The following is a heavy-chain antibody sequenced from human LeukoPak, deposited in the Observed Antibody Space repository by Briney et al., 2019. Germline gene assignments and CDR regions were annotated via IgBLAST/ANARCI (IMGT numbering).Heavy chain of an antibody. Sequence: SETLSLTCNISGGSISSYYWSWLRQPAGKGLEWIGRIYTSGSNNYRPSLKSRVTMSVDTSKNQFSLKLSSVTAADTAVYYCAREYSSSTSRCLDSWGQGTLVTVSS. CDR3: AREYSSSTSRCLDS. V-gene: IGHV4-4*07. J-gene: IGHJ4*02. CDR1: GGSISSYY. D-gene: IGHD6-19*01. CDR2: IYTSGSN.